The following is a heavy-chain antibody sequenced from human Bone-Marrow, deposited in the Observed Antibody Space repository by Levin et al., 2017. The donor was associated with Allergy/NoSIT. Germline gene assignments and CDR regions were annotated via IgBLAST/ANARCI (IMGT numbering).Heavy chain of an antibody. CDR2: ISTTDATI. J-gene: IGHJ6*02. D-gene: IGHD2-21*01. CDR1: GFTFRDHY. Sequence: GGSLRLSCAASGFTFRDHYMSWIRQAPGKGLEWISYISTTDATIFYAESVEGRFTISRDNAKNSVYLQMNSLRTEDTALYYCAKDILPGGAYVWGQGTTVTVSS. V-gene: IGHV3-11*01. CDR3: AKDILPGGAYV.